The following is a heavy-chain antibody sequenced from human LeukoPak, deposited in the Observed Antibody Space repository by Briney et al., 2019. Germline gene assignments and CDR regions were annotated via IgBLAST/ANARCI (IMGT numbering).Heavy chain of an antibody. Sequence: SETLSLTCTVSGGPISSGGYYWSWIRQHPGKGLEWIGYIYYSGSTYYNPSLKSRVTISVDTSKNQFSLKLSSVTAADTAVYYCAREDYGDFKFDYWGQGTLVTVSS. D-gene: IGHD4-17*01. CDR3: AREDYGDFKFDY. CDR2: IYYSGST. V-gene: IGHV4-31*03. J-gene: IGHJ4*02. CDR1: GGPISSGGYY.